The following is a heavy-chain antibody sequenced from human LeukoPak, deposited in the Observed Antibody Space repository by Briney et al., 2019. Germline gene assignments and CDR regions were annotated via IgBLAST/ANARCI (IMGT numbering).Heavy chain of an antibody. CDR1: GFSINTAHY. J-gene: IGHJ1*01. CDR2: ISHSGNA. Sequence: PSETLFLTCAVSGFSINTAHYWGWVRQPPGEGLEWIGSISHSGNAYYNPSLKSRVTISLDASKNQFSLKVTSLTAADTAVYYCARGMSSVAAVGLWGRGTLVTVSS. D-gene: IGHD6-13*01. V-gene: IGHV4-38-2*01. CDR3: ARGMSSVAAVGL.